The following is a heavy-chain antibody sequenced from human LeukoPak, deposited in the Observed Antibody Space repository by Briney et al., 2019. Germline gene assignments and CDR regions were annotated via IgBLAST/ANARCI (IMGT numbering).Heavy chain of an antibody. CDR2: IDESGDKT. CDR3: AKQWVDC. CDR1: GFTFNNYA. V-gene: IGHV3-23*01. J-gene: IGHJ4*02. D-gene: IGHD1-26*01. Sequence: GGSLRLSCAASGFTFNNYAMNSVRQAPGKGLEWVSSIDESGDKTHYADSVKGRFTISRDNSQNTLYLQMNSLRAEDTALYYCAKQWVDCWGQGTLVTVSS.